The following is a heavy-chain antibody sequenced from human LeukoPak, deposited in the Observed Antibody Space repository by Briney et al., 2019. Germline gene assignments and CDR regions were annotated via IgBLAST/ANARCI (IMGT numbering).Heavy chain of an antibody. Sequence: GESLKISCKGSGYNFGTSWIGWVRQMPGKGLEWMGIIYPSDSDTRYTPSFQGQVTFSVDKSITTAYLQWSSLKASDTAIYYCARRANSGWLLASYFDCWGQGTLVTVS. CDR3: ARRANSGWLLASYFDC. CDR2: IYPSDSDT. CDR1: GYNFGTSW. V-gene: IGHV5-51*01. J-gene: IGHJ4*02. D-gene: IGHD6-19*01.